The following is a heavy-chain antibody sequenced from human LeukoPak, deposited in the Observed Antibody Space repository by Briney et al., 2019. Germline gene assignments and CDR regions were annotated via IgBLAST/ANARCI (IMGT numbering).Heavy chain of an antibody. Sequence: GASVKVSCKASGYTFTSYAMHWVRQAPGQRLEWMGWVNPNSGGTNYAQKFQGRVTMTRDTSISTAYMELSRLRSDDTAVYYCARGGRDGYNPLDYWGQGTLVTVSS. J-gene: IGHJ4*02. CDR2: VNPNSGGT. V-gene: IGHV1-2*02. CDR3: ARGGRDGYNPLDY. D-gene: IGHD5-24*01. CDR1: GYTFTSYA.